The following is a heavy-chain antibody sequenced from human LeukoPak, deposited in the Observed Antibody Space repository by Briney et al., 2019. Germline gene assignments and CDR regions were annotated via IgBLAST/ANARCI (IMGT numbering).Heavy chain of an antibody. Sequence: GASVKVSCRASGYTLTSYGINWVRQAPGQGLEWLGWISAYTGDTEYAQNLQGRVNMTTDTSTSTGYMELKSLRSDDTAVYYCARVGFSKFYHHMDVWGKGTTVTVSS. J-gene: IGHJ6*03. CDR2: ISAYTGDT. D-gene: IGHD4-11*01. V-gene: IGHV1-18*01. CDR3: ARVGFSKFYHHMDV. CDR1: GYTLTSYG.